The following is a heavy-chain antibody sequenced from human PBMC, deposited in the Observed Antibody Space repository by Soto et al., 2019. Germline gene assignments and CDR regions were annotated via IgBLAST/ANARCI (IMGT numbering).Heavy chain of an antibody. CDR1: GFSFSDYY. D-gene: IGHD4-17*01. CDR3: ARDKGYGDDLDS. V-gene: IGHV3-21*01. CDR2: ISGKSTYI. Sequence: VQLVESGGGLVKPGGSLRLSYAASGFSFSDYYMSWVRQAPGKGLEWVSSISGKSTYIYYAASVKGRFTISRENARNSVYLQMHSLRAEDTAVYYCARDKGYGDDLDSWGQGTLVTVSS. J-gene: IGHJ4*02.